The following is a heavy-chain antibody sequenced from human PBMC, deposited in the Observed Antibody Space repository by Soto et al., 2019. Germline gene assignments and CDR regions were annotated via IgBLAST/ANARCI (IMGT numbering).Heavy chain of an antibody. CDR2: ISYDGSNK. D-gene: IGHD3-16*01. V-gene: IGHV3-30-3*01. CDR1: GFTFSSYA. CDR3: ARGGGLPGWGDY. J-gene: IGHJ4*02. Sequence: QVQLVEFGGGVVQPGRSLRLSCAASGFTFSSYAMHWVRQAPGKGLEWVAVISYDGSNKYYADSVKGRFTISRDNSKNTLYLQMNRLTAEHTAVYYCARGGGLPGWGDYWGQGTLVTVSS.